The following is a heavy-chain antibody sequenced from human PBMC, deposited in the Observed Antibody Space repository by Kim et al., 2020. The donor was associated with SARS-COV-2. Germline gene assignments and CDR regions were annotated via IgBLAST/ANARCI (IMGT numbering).Heavy chain of an antibody. V-gene: IGHV3-21*01. Sequence: DSVKGRFTISRDNAKNSLYLQMNSLRAEDTAVYYCARAPYSYGTGWYFDLWGRGTLVTVSS. CDR3: ARAPYSYGTGWYFDL. J-gene: IGHJ2*01. D-gene: IGHD5-18*01.